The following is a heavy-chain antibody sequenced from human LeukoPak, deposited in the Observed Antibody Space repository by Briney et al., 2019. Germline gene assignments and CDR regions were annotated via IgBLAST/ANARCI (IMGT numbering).Heavy chain of an antibody. CDR3: ASRGQQLVLDAFDI. Sequence: ASVKVSCKASGYTFTSYGISWVRQAPEQGLEWMGWISAYNGNTNYAQKLQGRVTMTTDTSTGTAYMELRSLRSDDTAVYYCASRGQQLVLDAFDIWGQGTMVTVSS. V-gene: IGHV1-18*01. CDR1: GYTFTSYG. CDR2: ISAYNGNT. J-gene: IGHJ3*02. D-gene: IGHD6-13*01.